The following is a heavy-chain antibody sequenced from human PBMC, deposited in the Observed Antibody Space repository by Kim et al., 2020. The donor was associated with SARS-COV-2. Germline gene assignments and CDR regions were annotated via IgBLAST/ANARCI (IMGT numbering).Heavy chain of an antibody. Sequence: SPYYADSVKDPFTTSRDNSKNTLYLQMNSLRADDTAVYYCARDLGPTTDYWGQGTLVTVSS. CDR3: ARDLGPTTDY. J-gene: IGHJ4*02. V-gene: IGHV3-53*01. D-gene: IGHD1-26*01. CDR2: SP.